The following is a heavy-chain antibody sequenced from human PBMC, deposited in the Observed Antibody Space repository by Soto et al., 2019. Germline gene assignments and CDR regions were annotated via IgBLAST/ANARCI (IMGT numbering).Heavy chain of an antibody. CDR1: GFSVSSNY. CDR2: INTAGSTK. J-gene: IGHJ6*02. Sequence: GSLGLSCAISGFSVSSNYLSGVRQAPGKGLEWVSYINTAGSTKYYAESVKGRFTISRDNARNSLFLQMNSLRAEDTAVYYCARAECSSPDCLTAYYSYGLDVWGQGSTVTVSS. V-gene: IGHV3-48*04. CDR3: ARAECSSPDCLTAYYSYGLDV. D-gene: IGHD3-9*01.